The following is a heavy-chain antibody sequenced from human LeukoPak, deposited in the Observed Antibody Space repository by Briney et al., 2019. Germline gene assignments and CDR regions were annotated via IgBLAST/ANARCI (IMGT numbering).Heavy chain of an antibody. CDR1: GFTFSGYG. J-gene: IGHJ4*01. CDR3: ARRIVGSTSVDYFDY. Sequence: PGGSLRLSCAASGFTFSGYGMSWVGQAPGKGLEWVSVISSGGTTYYADSVKGRFTISRDNSKNTLSLQMNSLRAEDTAVYYCARRIVGSTSVDYFDYWGQEPWSPSPQ. D-gene: IGHD1-26*01. CDR2: ISSGGTT. V-gene: IGHV3-66*04.